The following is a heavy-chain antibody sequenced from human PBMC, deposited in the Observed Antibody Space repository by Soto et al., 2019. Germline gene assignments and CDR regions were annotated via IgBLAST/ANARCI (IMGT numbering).Heavy chain of an antibody. J-gene: IGHJ4*02. Sequence: SVKVSCKASGGTFSRYAIRWVRQDHGHGLEWMGGIIPIFGTANYAQKFQGRVTITADESTSTAYMELSSLRSEDTAVYYCTRLDLTILGARGYLDYWGQGTLVTVSS. CDR1: GGTFSRYA. D-gene: IGHD3-3*01. CDR2: IIPIFGTA. CDR3: TRLDLTILGARGYLDY. V-gene: IGHV1-69*13.